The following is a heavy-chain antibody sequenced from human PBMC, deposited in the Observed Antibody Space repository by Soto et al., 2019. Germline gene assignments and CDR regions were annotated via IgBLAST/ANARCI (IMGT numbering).Heavy chain of an antibody. CDR3: ARDRVTVGIDY. D-gene: IGHD2-21*02. CDR2: ISYDGSNK. Sequence: VQLVESGGGLVQPGGSLRLSCAASGFTFSSYAMHWVRQAPGKGLEWVAVISYDGSNKYYADSVKGRFTISRDNSKNTLYLQMNSLRAEDTAVYYCARDRVTVGIDYWGQGTLVTVSS. CDR1: GFTFSSYA. V-gene: IGHV3-30-3*01. J-gene: IGHJ4*02.